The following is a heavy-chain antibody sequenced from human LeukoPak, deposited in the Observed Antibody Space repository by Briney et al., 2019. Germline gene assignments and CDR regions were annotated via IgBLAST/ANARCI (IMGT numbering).Heavy chain of an antibody. CDR1: GFTFSNYG. V-gene: IGHV3-21*01. Sequence: GRSLRLSCVASGFTFSNYGMHWVRQAPGKGLEWVSSIGSSSSYIYYAGSVKGRFTISRDNAKNSLCLQMNSLRAEDTAVYYCAREAVGSSSSYYFDYWGQGTLVTVSS. CDR3: AREAVGSSSSYYFDY. CDR2: IGSSSSYI. J-gene: IGHJ4*02. D-gene: IGHD3-3*01.